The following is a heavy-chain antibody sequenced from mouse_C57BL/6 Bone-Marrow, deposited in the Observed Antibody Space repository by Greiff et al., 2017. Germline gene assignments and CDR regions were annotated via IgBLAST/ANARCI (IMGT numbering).Heavy chain of an antibody. CDR1: GYTFTSYG. CDR3: ARSGYPYYYAMDY. V-gene: IGHV1-58*01. D-gene: IGHD3-1*01. Sequence: VQLQQSGAELVRPGSSVKMSCTTSGYTFTSYGINWVKQRPGQGLVWFGYIYIGNGYTEYIEKFKGKATLTSDTSSSTAYMQLSSLTSEDSAIYFCARSGYPYYYAMDYWGQGTSVTVSS. CDR2: IYIGNGYT. J-gene: IGHJ4*01.